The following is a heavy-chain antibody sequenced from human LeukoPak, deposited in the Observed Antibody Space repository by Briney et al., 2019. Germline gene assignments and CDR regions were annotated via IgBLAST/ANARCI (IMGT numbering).Heavy chain of an antibody. J-gene: IGHJ3*02. CDR1: GFTFSSYA. V-gene: IGHV3-23*01. Sequence: PGGSLRLSCAASGFTFSSYAMSWVRQAPGKGLEWVSAISGSGGSTYYADSVKGRFTISRDNSKNTLYLQMNSLRAEDTAVYYCAKVGPQRYCSSTSCYVGAFDIWGQGTMVTVSS. CDR2: ISGSGGST. D-gene: IGHD2-2*01. CDR3: AKVGPQRYCSSTSCYVGAFDI.